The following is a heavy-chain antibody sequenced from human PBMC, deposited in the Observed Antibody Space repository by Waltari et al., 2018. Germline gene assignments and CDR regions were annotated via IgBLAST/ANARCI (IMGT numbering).Heavy chain of an antibody. CDR2: INPNSGGT. CDR3: ARFSRHGGNDPTPFDY. Sequence: QVQLVQSGAEVKKPGASVKVSCQASGYTFTGYYMHWVRQAPGQGLEWMGRINPNSGGTNYAQKFQGRVTMTRDTSISTAYMELSRLRSDDTAVYYCARFSRHGGNDPTPFDYWGQGTLVTVSS. D-gene: IGHD2-15*01. J-gene: IGHJ4*02. CDR1: GYTFTGYY. V-gene: IGHV1-2*06.